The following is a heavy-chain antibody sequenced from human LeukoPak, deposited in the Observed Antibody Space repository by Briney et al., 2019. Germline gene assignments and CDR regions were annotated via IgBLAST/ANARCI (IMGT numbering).Heavy chain of an antibody. D-gene: IGHD3-22*01. J-gene: IGHJ4*02. CDR2: ISAYNGHT. CDR1: GYTFTSYG. Sequence: ASVKVSCKASGYTFTSYGISWVRQAPGQGLEWMGWISAYNGHTNYAQKLQGRVTMTADTSTTTAYMDLRSLRSDDTAVYYCARDLFRGYDSSGEREAYFDYWGQGTLVTVSS. CDR3: ARDLFRGYDSSGEREAYFDY. V-gene: IGHV1-18*01.